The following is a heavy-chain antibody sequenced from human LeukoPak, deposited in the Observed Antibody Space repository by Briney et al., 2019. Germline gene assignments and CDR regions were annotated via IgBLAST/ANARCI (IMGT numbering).Heavy chain of an antibody. CDR2: ISWNSGSI. CDR1: GFTFDDYA. Sequence: GGSLRLSCAASGFTFDDYAMHWVRQAPGKGLERVSGISWNSGSIGYADSVKGRFTISRDNAKSSLYLQMNSLRDEDTALYYCAKTRRANWYFDLWGRGTLVTVSS. J-gene: IGHJ2*01. CDR3: AKTRRANWYFDL. V-gene: IGHV3-9*01.